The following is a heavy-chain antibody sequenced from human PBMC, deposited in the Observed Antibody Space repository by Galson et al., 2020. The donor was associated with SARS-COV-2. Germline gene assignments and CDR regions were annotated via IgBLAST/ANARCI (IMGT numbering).Heavy chain of an antibody. J-gene: IGHJ6*02. CDR2: INPNSGGT. V-gene: IGHV1-2*02. CDR1: GYTFTGYY. D-gene: IGHD1-26*01. Sequence: ASVKVSCKASGYTFTGYYMHWVRQAPGQGLEWMGWINPNSGGTNYAQKFQGRVTMTRDTSISTAYMELSRLRSDDTAVYYCARDNVISGSYWSYYYYGMDVWGQGTTVTVSS. CDR3: ARDNVISGSYWSYYYYGMDV.